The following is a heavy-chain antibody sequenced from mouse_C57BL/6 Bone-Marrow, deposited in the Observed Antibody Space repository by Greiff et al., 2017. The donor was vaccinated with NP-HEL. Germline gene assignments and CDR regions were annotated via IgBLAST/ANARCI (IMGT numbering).Heavy chain of an antibody. D-gene: IGHD3-2*02. CDR3: AIDSSGYPFAY. J-gene: IGHJ3*01. V-gene: IGHV2-2*01. CDR1: GFSLTSYG. Sequence: VKLVESGPGLVQPSQSLSITCTVSGFSLTSYGVHWVRQSPGKGLEWLGVIWSGGSTDYNAAFISRLSISKDNSKSQVFFKMNSLQSDDTAIYYCAIDSSGYPFAYWGQGTLVTVSA. CDR2: IWSGGST.